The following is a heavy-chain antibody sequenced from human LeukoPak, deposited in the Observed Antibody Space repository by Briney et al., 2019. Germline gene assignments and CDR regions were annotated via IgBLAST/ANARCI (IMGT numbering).Heavy chain of an antibody. CDR3: ARRGSSGWGSFDY. CDR2: IYYSGST. CDR1: GGSISSSSYY. V-gene: IGHV4-39*01. Sequence: PSETLSLTCTVSGGSISSSSYYWGWIRQPPGKGLEWIGSIYYSGSTYYNPSLKSRVTISVDTSKNQFSLKLSSVTAADTAVYYCARRGSSGWGSFDYWGQGTLVTVSS. J-gene: IGHJ4*02. D-gene: IGHD6-19*01.